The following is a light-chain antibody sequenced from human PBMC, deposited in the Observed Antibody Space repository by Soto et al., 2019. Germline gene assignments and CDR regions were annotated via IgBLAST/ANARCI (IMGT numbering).Light chain of an antibody. CDR1: SSDVGGHNY. CDR3: SSHPDRSTRL. CDR2: EVS. V-gene: IGLV2-14*01. J-gene: IGLJ1*01. Sequence: QSVLTQPASVSGSPGQSITISCTGTSSDVGGHNYVSWYQQHPGKAPKLLIFEVSNRPSGVSNRFSDSKSGNTASLTISGLQAEDEADYYCSSHPDRSTRLFGTGTKVTV.